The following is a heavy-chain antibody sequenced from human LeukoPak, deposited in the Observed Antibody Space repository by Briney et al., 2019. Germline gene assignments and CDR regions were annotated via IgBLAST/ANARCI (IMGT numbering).Heavy chain of an antibody. D-gene: IGHD5-24*01. CDR3: ARETPRRGETRDGYR. Sequence: PGGSLRLSCAASGFIFKRYWMNWVRQVPGKGLECLANIEEDGSETYYADSVKGRFTISRDNPKNLLFLQINSLRVEDTAVYYCARETPRRGETRDGYRWGQGTVVTVSS. CDR1: GFIFKRYW. CDR2: IEEDGSET. J-gene: IGHJ4*02. V-gene: IGHV3-7*01.